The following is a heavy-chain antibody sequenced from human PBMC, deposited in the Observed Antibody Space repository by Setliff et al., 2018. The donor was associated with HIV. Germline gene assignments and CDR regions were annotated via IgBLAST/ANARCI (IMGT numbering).Heavy chain of an antibody. Sequence: ASVKVSCKAFGYTFSTNAIHWVRQAPGQRLEWMGYINAGDDNTRYSEKFQGRVTITKDTSANTAYMELSSLRSEDTAVYYCARGSCSGCYLSDYWGLGTLVTVSS. CDR3: ARGSCSGCYLSDY. CDR2: INAGDDNT. V-gene: IGHV1-3*01. D-gene: IGHD6-19*01. J-gene: IGHJ4*02. CDR1: GYTFSTNA.